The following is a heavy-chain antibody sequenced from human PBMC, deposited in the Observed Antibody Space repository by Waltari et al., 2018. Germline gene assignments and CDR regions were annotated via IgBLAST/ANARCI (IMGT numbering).Heavy chain of an antibody. V-gene: IGHV3-74*01. Sequence: LVESGGGLLQPGGSLRLSCEASGFAFRSYWMHWVRHSPGKGLEWLSRNNSDGTSAVYADSVKGRFTISRDNAKNMLFLQLETVRAEDSGVYFCARASSRSNSMDSWGQGSLVSVSS. J-gene: IGHJ4*02. CDR1: GFAFRSYW. D-gene: IGHD6-19*01. CDR2: NNSDGTSA. CDR3: ARASSRSNSMDS.